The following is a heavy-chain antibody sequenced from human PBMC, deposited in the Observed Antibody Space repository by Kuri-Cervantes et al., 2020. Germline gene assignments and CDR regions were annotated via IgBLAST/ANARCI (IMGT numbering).Heavy chain of an antibody. D-gene: IGHD5-18*01. CDR2: IYYSGNT. Sequence: SETLSLTCTVSGGSISSSSYYWGWIRQPPGKGLEWIGSIYYSGNTYYNPSLKSRVTISVDTSKNQFSLKLSSVTAADTAVYYCARSGGIQLWSSGLDYWGQGTLVTSPQ. CDR1: GGSISSSSYY. J-gene: IGHJ4*02. CDR3: ARSGGIQLWSSGLDY. V-gene: IGHV4-39*01.